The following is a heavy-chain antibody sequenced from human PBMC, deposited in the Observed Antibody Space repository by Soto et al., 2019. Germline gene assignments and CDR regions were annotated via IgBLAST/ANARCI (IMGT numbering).Heavy chain of an antibody. Sequence: QVQLQESGPGLVKPSQTLSLTCTVSGGSISSGGYYWSWIRQHPGKGLEWIGYIYYSGSTYYNPSLKSRVNMSVDTSKNQFSLKLSSVTAADTAVYYCARDIVVVPAAIAGVYHYYYGMDVWGQGTTVTVSS. V-gene: IGHV4-31*03. D-gene: IGHD2-2*02. CDR1: GGSISSGGYY. CDR2: IYYSGST. J-gene: IGHJ6*02. CDR3: ARDIVVVPAAIAGVYHYYYGMDV.